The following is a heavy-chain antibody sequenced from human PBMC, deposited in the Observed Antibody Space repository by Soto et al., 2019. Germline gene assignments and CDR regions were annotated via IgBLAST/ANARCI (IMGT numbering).Heavy chain of an antibody. J-gene: IGHJ4*02. CDR3: AKVWTQFCLSTSCSYFDY. Sequence: GGSLRLSCAASAFTFSSYAMSWVRQAPGKGLEWVSAISGNTYNTYYADSVKGRFTISRDNSKNTLYLQMNSLRAEDTALYYCAKVWTQFCLSTSCSYFDYWGQGAQVTVSS. D-gene: IGHD2-2*01. CDR1: AFTFSSYA. V-gene: IGHV3-23*01. CDR2: ISGNTYNT.